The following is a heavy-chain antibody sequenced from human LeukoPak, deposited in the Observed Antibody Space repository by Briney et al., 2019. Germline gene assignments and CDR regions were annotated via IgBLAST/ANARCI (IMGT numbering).Heavy chain of an antibody. V-gene: IGHV1-2*02. CDR1: GYTFTSYY. CDR3: ARDLPKTGYVGALDI. D-gene: IGHD5-12*01. Sequence: ASVKVSCKASGYTFTSYYMHWVRQAPGPGLEWMGWINPNSGGTNYAQNFKGRVTMTRDTSVSTAYMELNSLTSDDTAVYYCARDLPKTGYVGALDIWGQGTMVTVSS. J-gene: IGHJ3*02. CDR2: INPNSGGT.